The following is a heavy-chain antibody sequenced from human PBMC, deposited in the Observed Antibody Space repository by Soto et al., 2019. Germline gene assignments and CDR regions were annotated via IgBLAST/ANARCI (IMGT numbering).Heavy chain of an antibody. J-gene: IGHJ3*02. CDR1: GTSVSSGGYA. Sequence: PSDNLTLTSAASGTSVSSGGYAGSWIRQPPGKGLEWIGYIYHSGSTYYIPSLKSRVTISVDRSKHQFSLKLSSVTAADTAVYYFARGPDAFDIWGQGTMVTVSS. V-gene: IGHV4-30-2*01. CDR2: IYHSGST. CDR3: ARGPDAFDI.